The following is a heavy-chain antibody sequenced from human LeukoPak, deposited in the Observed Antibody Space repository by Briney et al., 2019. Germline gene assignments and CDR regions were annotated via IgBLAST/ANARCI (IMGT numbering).Heavy chain of an antibody. J-gene: IGHJ4*02. CDR2: IYPGDSDT. CDR1: GYSFTSYW. D-gene: IGHD1-26*01. CDR3: ARGSGSYHTAYMN. Sequence: GESLKISCKGSGYSFTSYWIGWVRPMPGKGLEGMGIIYPGDSDTRYSPSFQGQVTISADKSISTAYLQWSSLEASDTAMYYCARGSGSYHTAYMNWGQGTLVTVSS. V-gene: IGHV5-51*01.